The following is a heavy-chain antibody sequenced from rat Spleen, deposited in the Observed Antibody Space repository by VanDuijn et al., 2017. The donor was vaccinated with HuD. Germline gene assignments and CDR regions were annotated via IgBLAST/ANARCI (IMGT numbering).Heavy chain of an antibody. J-gene: IGHJ2*01. CDR3: ARRHYGYTDYFDY. CDR2: ISSDGGRN. Sequence: EVQLVESDGGLVQPGRSLKLSCAASGFTFSDYYMAWVRQAPTKGLEWVATISSDGGRNCYRGSVKGRFTISRDNAKSTLSLQMDSLRSEDTATYYCARRHYGYTDYFDYWGQGVMVTVSS. D-gene: IGHD1-9*01. V-gene: IGHV5-29*01. CDR1: GFTFSDYY.